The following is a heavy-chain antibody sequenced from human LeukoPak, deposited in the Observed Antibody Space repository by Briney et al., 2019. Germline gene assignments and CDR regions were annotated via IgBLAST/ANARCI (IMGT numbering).Heavy chain of an antibody. CDR1: GFTFSSYG. CDR3: AREDYNDSGWYFDL. D-gene: IGHD4-17*01. Sequence: GGSLRLSCAASGFTFSSYGMHWVRQAPGKGLEWVAVIWYDGSNKYYADSVKGRFTISRDNSKNTLYLQMNSLRAEDTAVYYCAREDYNDSGWYFDLWGRGTLVTVSS. CDR2: IWYDGSNK. J-gene: IGHJ2*01. V-gene: IGHV3-33*01.